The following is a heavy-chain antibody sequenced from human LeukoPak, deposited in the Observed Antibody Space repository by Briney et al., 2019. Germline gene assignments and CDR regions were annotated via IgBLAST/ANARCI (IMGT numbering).Heavy chain of an antibody. CDR1: GYTFTSYD. V-gene: IGHV1-8*01. CDR3: ARGHRMTTVTNTRHFDY. CDR2: MNPNSGNT. Sequence: WASVKVSCKASGYTFTSYDINWGRQATGQGLEWMGWMNPNSGNTGYAQKFQGRVTMTRNTSISTAYMELSSLRSEDTAVYYCARGHRMTTVTNTRHFDYWGQGTLVTVSS. J-gene: IGHJ4*02. D-gene: IGHD4-17*01.